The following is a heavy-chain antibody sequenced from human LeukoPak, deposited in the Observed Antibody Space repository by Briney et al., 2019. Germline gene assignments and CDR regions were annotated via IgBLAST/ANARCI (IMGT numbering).Heavy chain of an antibody. D-gene: IGHD3-9*01. CDR3: ARVIVTGYYDAFDI. Sequence: GESLRLSCAASGFTVSSNYMSWVRQAPGKGLEGVSVIYNGGSTHYADSVKGRFTFSRDNSKNTLYLQMNSLSAEDTAVYYCARVIVTGYYDAFDIWGQGTMVTVSS. V-gene: IGHV3-53*01. CDR1: GFTVSSNY. CDR2: IYNGGST. J-gene: IGHJ3*02.